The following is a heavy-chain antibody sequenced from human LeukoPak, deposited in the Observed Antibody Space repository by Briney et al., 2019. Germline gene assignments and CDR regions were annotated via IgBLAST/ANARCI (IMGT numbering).Heavy chain of an antibody. V-gene: IGHV3-74*01. CDR1: GFTFNRFW. CDR2: IDTAGSTT. J-gene: IGHJ4*02. CDR3: ATLNSFGNDY. D-gene: IGHD5-18*01. Sequence: GGSLRLSCAASGFTFNRFWMHWVRQPPGKELVWVSRIDTAGSTTTYADSVKGRFTISRDNAKNMVYLQINSLRVEDTAVYHCATLNSFGNDYWGQGVLVTVSS.